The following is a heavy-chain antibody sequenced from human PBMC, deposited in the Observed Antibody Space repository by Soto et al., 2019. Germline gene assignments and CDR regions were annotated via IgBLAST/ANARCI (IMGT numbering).Heavy chain of an antibody. CDR2: IIPIFGTA. V-gene: IGHV1-69*13. CDR3: ARTNDILTGYFLPLDY. J-gene: IGHJ4*02. CDR1: GGTFSSYA. Sequence: SVKVSCKASGGTFSSYAISWVRQAPGQGLKWMGGIIPIFGTAIYAQKFQGRVMITADESTSTAYMDLSSLRSEDTAVYYCARTNDILTGYFLPLDYWGQGTLVTVSS. D-gene: IGHD3-9*01.